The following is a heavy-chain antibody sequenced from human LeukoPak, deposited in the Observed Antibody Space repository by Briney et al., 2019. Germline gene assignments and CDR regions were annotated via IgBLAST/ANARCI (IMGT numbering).Heavy chain of an antibody. CDR2: ISGNGGST. J-gene: IGHJ6*03. D-gene: IGHD6-6*01. Sequence: GGSLRLSCAASGFIFSNFAMSWVRQAPGKGLEWVAGISGNGGSTSYADSVKGRFNISRDNSKKTLDLQMNSLRAEDTAVYYCAKLLTGRPSRYMDVWGKGTTVSVSS. CDR3: AKLLTGRPSRYMDV. CDR1: GFIFSNFA. V-gene: IGHV3-23*01.